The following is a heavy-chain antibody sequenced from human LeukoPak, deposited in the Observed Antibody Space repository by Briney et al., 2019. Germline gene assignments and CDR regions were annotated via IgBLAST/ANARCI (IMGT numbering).Heavy chain of an antibody. CDR1: GGSISTSNYY. Sequence: SETLSLTCTVSGGSISTSNYYWGWIRQPPGKGLEWIGNIFYSGSTYYNPSLKSRVTISVDTSKNQFSLKLSSVTAADTAVYYCARDSSGHERWFDPWGQGTLVTVSS. CDR3: ARDSSGHERWFDP. CDR2: IFYSGST. J-gene: IGHJ5*02. D-gene: IGHD6-19*01. V-gene: IGHV4-39*07.